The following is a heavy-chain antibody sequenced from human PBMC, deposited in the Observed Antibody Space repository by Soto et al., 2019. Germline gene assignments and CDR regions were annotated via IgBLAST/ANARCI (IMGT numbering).Heavy chain of an antibody. Sequence: QVQLVESGGGVVQPGRSLRLSCAASGFTFISYAMHWGRQAPGKGLEGVAVISYDGSNKYYADSVKGRFTISRDNSKNTLYLQMNSLRAEDTAVYYCARASSDMIVRDNWFDPWGQGTLVTVSS. D-gene: IGHD3-22*01. CDR3: ARASSDMIVRDNWFDP. CDR1: GFTFISYA. J-gene: IGHJ5*02. V-gene: IGHV3-30-3*01. CDR2: ISYDGSNK.